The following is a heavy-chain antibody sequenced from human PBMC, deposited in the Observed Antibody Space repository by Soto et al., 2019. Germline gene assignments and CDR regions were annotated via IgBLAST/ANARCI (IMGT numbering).Heavy chain of an antibody. D-gene: IGHD5-18*01. CDR1: GFAFSSCA. Sequence: GGSLRLSCAASGFAFSSCAMSWVRQAPGKGLEWVLGISGSSDSTYYADSAKGRFTISRDNSKNTVYLQMNSLRAEDTAVYYCAKLRGNTYGDLVQWGQGTLVTVSS. CDR2: ISGSSDST. CDR3: AKLRGNTYGDLVQ. J-gene: IGHJ4*02. V-gene: IGHV3-23*01.